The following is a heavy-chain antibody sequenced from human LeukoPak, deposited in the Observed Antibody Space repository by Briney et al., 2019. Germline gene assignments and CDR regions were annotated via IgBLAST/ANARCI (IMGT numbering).Heavy chain of an antibody. CDR2: ISYDGSNK. V-gene: IGHV3-30-3*01. Sequence: GGSLRLSCAASGFTFSSYAMHWVRQAPGKGLEWVAVISYDGSNKYYADSVKGRFTISRDNSKNTLYLQMNSLRAEDTAVYYCARDLGGRRLSSGSPVDYWGQGTLVTVSS. CDR1: GFTFSSYA. J-gene: IGHJ4*02. D-gene: IGHD6-19*01. CDR3: ARDLGGRRLSSGSPVDY.